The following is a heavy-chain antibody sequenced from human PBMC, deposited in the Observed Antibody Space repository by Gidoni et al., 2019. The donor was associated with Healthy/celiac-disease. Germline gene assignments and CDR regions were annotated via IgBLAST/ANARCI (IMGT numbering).Heavy chain of an antibody. CDR3: ASPGTYGGNSGFDY. CDR2: IYPGDSDT. Sequence: EVQLVQSGAEVKKPGVSLTISCKGAGSSFTSYWSGWVRQMPGKGLECMGIIYPGDSDTRYSASFQGQVTISADKSISTAYLQWSSLKASDTAMYYGASPGTYGGNSGFDYWGQGTLGTVSS. J-gene: IGHJ4*02. CDR1: GSSFTSYW. D-gene: IGHD2-21*02. V-gene: IGHV5-51*01.